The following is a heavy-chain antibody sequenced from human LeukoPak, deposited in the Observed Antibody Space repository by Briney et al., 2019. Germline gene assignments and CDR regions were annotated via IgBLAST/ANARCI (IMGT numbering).Heavy chain of an antibody. CDR1: GFTFSSYA. J-gene: IGHJ3*02. CDR2: ISGSGGST. V-gene: IGHV3-23*01. Sequence: GGSLRVSCAASGFTFSSYAMSWVRQAPGKGLEWVSAISGSGGSTYYADSVKGRFTISRDNSKNTLYLQMNSLRAEDTAVYYCAKDRGGYCSSTSCYLDAFDIWGQGTMVTVSS. D-gene: IGHD2-2*01. CDR3: AKDRGGYCSSTSCYLDAFDI.